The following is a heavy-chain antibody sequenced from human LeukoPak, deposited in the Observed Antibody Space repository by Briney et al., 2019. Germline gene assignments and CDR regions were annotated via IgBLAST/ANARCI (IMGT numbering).Heavy chain of an antibody. V-gene: IGHV3-64D*08. D-gene: IGHD5-12*01. J-gene: IGHJ4*02. CDR2: ISSNGSST. CDR3: ASPYSGYDYNFDH. Sequence: GGSLRLSCSASGFTFSSYAMHWVSQAPGKGLEYVSAISSNGSSTYYADSVKGRFTISRDNSMNTLFLQMSSLRTEDTAVYYCASPYSGYDYNFDHWGQGTLVTVSS. CDR1: GFTFSSYA.